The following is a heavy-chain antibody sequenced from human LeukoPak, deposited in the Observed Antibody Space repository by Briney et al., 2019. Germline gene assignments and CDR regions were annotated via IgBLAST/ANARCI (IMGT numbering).Heavy chain of an antibody. J-gene: IGHJ6*02. D-gene: IGHD3-10*01. Sequence: SQTLSLTCAISGDSVSSNSAAWTWIRQSPSRGLEWLGRTYYRSKWYNDHAVSVKSRITINPDTSKNQFSLQLNSVTPEDTAVYYCARGSVRGVIITPYYYYGMDVWGQGTTVTVSS. CDR1: GDSVSSNSAA. CDR3: ARGSVRGVIITPYYYYGMDV. V-gene: IGHV6-1*01. CDR2: TYYRSKWYN.